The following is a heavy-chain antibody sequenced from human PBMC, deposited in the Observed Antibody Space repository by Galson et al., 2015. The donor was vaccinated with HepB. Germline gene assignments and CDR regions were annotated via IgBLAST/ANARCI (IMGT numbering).Heavy chain of an antibody. D-gene: IGHD4-11*01. J-gene: IGHJ4*02. Sequence: SLRLSCAGSGFTFSGSAMHWVRQSSGKGLEWVGRIGSKGSNYATAYTASGKGRFTISRDDSKNTAYLQMNSLRIEDTAVYYCSRVGDLAGYSSSWGRGTLVTVSS. CDR3: SRVGDLAGYSSS. V-gene: IGHV3-73*01. CDR1: GFTFSGSA. CDR2: IGSKGSNYAT.